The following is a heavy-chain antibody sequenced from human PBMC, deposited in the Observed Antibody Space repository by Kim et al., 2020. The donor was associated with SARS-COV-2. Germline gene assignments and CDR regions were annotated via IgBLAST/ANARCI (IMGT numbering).Heavy chain of an antibody. CDR3: AKGSTLNWFDP. J-gene: IGHJ5*02. Sequence: RTYYPDSVKGRFTISRDTSKNTLYLEMNSLRAEDTGVYYCAKGSTLNWFDPWGQGNQVTVSS. D-gene: IGHD2-2*01. V-gene: IGHV3-23*01. CDR2: RT.